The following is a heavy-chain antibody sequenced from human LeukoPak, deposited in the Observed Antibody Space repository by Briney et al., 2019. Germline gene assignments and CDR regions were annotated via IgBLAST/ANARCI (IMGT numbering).Heavy chain of an antibody. J-gene: IGHJ4*02. Sequence: GGCLRLSCAPSGFMFRSFGMRWVRQAPGKGLEWVSFIRSDGGATDYAASVEGRLTVSRDNSKSTLYLQMNDLRVEDTAVYYCVKDRDGGNFYFDYWGQGVLVTVSS. D-gene: IGHD5-24*01. CDR1: GFMFRSFG. CDR2: IRSDGGAT. V-gene: IGHV3-30*02. CDR3: VKDRDGGNFYFDY.